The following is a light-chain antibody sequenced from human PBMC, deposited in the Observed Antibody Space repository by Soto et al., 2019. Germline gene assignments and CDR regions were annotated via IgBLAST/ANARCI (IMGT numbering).Light chain of an antibody. CDR2: GAT. Sequence: EILLTQSPATLSVSPGETVTRSCMASQNFLSDLAWYQQKPGQAPRLLVYGATTRATDAPAKFRGSGSGTEFSLTISSLQSEDFATYYCQHCNSYPYTFGQGTKLEIK. V-gene: IGKV3-15*01. CDR3: QHCNSYPYT. CDR1: QNFLSD. J-gene: IGKJ2*01.